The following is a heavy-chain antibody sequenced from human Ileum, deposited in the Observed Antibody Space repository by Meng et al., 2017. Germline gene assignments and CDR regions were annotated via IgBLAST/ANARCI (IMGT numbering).Heavy chain of an antibody. Sequence: EVQLGESGGGVVEPGGSLRLACAASGFTCSNYWIHWVRQVPGKGLVWVSRINRDGTSTSYADSLEGRFSISRDNAKNTLYLQMNNLRPEDTAVYYCSRDLSSEWELVGWGQGTLVTVSS. J-gene: IGHJ4*02. V-gene: IGHV3-74*01. CDR2: INRDGTST. D-gene: IGHD1-26*01. CDR3: SRDLSSEWELVG. CDR1: GFTCSNYW.